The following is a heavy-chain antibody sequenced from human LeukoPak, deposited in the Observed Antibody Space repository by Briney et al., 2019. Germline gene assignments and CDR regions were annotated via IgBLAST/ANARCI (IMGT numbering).Heavy chain of an antibody. J-gene: IGHJ5*02. D-gene: IGHD2-2*01. CDR1: GDSVSSNSVT. CDR2: TYYRSTWYN. CDR3: ARRLTQYDCFDP. Sequence: SQTLSLTCAISGDSVSSNSVTWNWIRQSPSRGLEWLGRTYYRSTWYNDYAVSVRGRITVNPDTSKNQLSLHLNSVTPEDTAVYYCARRLTQYDCFDPWGQGILVTVSS. V-gene: IGHV6-1*01.